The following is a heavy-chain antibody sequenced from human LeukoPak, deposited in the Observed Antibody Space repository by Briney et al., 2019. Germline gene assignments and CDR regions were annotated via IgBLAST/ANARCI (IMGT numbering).Heavy chain of an antibody. Sequence: GGSLRLSCAASGFAFSIYGMGWVRQSPGKGLEWVSIHCGSDGNTYYAESVKGRFTISRDNSKNTLYLQMDSLRGEDTAVYYCAKDFRIGYSAHFDYWGQGALVTVSS. V-gene: IGHV3-23*01. D-gene: IGHD2-21*01. CDR3: AKDFRIGYSAHFDY. J-gene: IGHJ4*02. CDR1: GFAFSIYG. CDR2: HCGSDGNT.